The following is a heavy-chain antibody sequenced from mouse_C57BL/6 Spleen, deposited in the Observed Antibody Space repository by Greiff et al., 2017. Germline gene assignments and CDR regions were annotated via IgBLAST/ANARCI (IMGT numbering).Heavy chain of an antibody. CDR2: IDPENGDT. J-gene: IGHJ3*01. D-gene: IGHD1-1*01. V-gene: IGHV14-4*01. CDR1: GFNIKDXY. CDR3: TVTTVAY. Sequence: EVQLQQSGAELVRPGASVKLSCTASGFNIKDXYMHWVKQRPEQGLEWIGWIDPENGDTEYASKFQGKATITADTSSNTAYLQLSSLTSEDTAVYYCTVTTVAYWGQGTLVTVSA.